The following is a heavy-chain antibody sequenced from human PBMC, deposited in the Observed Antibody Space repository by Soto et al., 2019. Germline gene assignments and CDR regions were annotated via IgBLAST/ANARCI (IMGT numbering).Heavy chain of an antibody. V-gene: IGHV1-18*04. CDR1: GYTFPIFG. CDR3: ARDKPQQIVGYNYYYGLDV. CDR2: ISGYNGDT. D-gene: IGHD2-21*01. J-gene: IGHJ6*02. Sequence: QLHLVQSGAEVNKPGASVKVSCTAPGYTFPIFGFSWARQVPGQGLEWMGWISGYNGDTDYAQTFPGRVTMTTDRDTSTAYMEVRSLRSDDTAVYYCARDKPQQIVGYNYYYGLDVWGQGTTVTVSS.